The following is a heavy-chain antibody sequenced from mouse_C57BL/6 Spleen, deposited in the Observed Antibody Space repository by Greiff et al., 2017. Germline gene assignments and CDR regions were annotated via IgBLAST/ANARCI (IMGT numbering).Heavy chain of an antibody. J-gene: IGHJ2*01. CDR3: ARFRWPYFDY. CDR1: GYTFTDYN. D-gene: IGHD2-3*01. CDR2: INPNNGGT. V-gene: IGHV1-18*01. Sequence: EVQLQQPGAELVKPGASVKIPCKASGYTFTDYNMDWVKQSHGKSLEWIGDINPNNGGTIYNQKFKGKATLTVDKSSSTAYMELRSLTSEDTAVYYCARFRWPYFDYWGQGTTLTVSS.